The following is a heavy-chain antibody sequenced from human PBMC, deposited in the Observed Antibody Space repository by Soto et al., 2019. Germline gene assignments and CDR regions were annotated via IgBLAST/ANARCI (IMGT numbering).Heavy chain of an antibody. V-gene: IGHV1-69*13. D-gene: IGHD5-18*01. CDR2: ITPFFGPA. CDR1: GGTLSNFA. J-gene: IGHJ6*02. Sequence: SVQVSCKDSGGTLSNFAVSWVRQAPGRGLEWMGGITPFFGPANYAQKFQGRVTITADESTNTAYMELSSLRSEDTALYYCASRYKGGYNYEKFYYYCGLDGWGQGTTVTVSS. CDR3: ASRYKGGYNYEKFYYYCGLDG.